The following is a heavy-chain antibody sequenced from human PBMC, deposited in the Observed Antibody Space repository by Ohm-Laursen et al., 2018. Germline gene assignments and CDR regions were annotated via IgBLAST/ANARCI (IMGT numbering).Heavy chain of an antibody. D-gene: IGHD3-9*01. V-gene: IGHV4-4*07. CDR1: NAAMNSYT. CDR2: ISDRGRA. J-gene: IGHJ4*01. CDR3: VGTGLLNGYDY. Sequence: VTLSLTCNVSNAAMNSYTWNWIRQPAGRGLEWIGHISDRGRANYSPSLMSRLTMSIDTSIKQFSLKLTSVTAADTAMYYCVGTGLLNGYDYWGHGTLVTVS.